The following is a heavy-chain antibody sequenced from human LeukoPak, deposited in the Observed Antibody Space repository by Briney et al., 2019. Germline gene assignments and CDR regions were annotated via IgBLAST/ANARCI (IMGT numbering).Heavy chain of an antibody. CDR2: IYYSGST. Sequence: SETLSLTCTVSGGSISSSSYYWGWIRQPPGKGLEWIGSIYYSGSTYYNPSLKSRVTISVDTSKNQFSLKLSSVTAADTAVYYCVRVSVMGSYNSSGTFDYWGQGTLVTVSS. V-gene: IGHV4-39*07. CDR3: VRVSVMGSYNSSGTFDY. CDR1: GGSISSSSYY. D-gene: IGHD3-22*01. J-gene: IGHJ4*02.